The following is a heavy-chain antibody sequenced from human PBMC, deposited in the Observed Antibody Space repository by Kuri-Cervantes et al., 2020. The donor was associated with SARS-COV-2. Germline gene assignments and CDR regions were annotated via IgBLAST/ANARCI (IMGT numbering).Heavy chain of an antibody. CDR3: ARDANYGSRLPRKFDY. V-gene: IGHV3-48*02. D-gene: IGHD5-12*01. CDR2: ISSSSSTI. J-gene: IGHJ4*02. CDR1: GFTFSSYE. Sequence: GESLKISCAASGFTFSSYEMNWVRQAPGKGLEWVSYISSSSSTIYYADSVKGRFTISRDNAKNSLYLQMNSLRDEDTAVYYCARDANYGSRLPRKFDYWGQGTLVTVSS.